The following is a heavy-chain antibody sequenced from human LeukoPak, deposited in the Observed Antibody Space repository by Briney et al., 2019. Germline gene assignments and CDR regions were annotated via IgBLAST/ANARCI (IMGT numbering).Heavy chain of an antibody. CDR3: ANSPARTGY. CDR1: GYIFRRYW. Sequence: AGGSLRLSCAASGYIFRRYWVSWVRQAPGKGLEWVANINEDGSQKNYVDSVKGRFAISRDNSKNTLYLQMNSLRAEDTAVYYCANSPARTGYWGQGTLVTVSS. CDR2: INEDGSQK. D-gene: IGHD1-26*01. J-gene: IGHJ4*02. V-gene: IGHV3-7*05.